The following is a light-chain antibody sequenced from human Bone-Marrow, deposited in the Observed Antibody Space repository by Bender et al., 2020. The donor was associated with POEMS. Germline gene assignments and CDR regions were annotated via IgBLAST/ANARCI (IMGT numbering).Light chain of an antibody. CDR1: SSDIGDYDY. CDR2: EG. Sequence: QSALTQPASVSGSPGQSITISCTGTSSDIGDYDYVSWYQQHPGKAPQLMIYEGIQPPPGSYGRSGGTSGGNAAPTFAGGHPADEDDYYYHTYSRNDTPAFGTGTRVTVL. CDR3: HTYSRNDTPA. J-gene: IGLJ1*01. V-gene: IGLV2-14*01.